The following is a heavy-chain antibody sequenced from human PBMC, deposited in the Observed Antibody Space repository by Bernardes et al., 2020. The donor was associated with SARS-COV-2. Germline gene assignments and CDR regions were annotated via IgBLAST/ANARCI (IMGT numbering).Heavy chain of an antibody. V-gene: IGHV1-18*04. CDR2: ISGYNGKK. J-gene: IGHJ3*02. D-gene: IGHD6-19*01. CDR3: ARDPWGVSYSPGWESAFDI. Sequence: ASVKVSCKASGYTFTSYGITWVRQAPGQGLEWMGWISGYNGKKDYAQKFQGRITMTIETSTTTAYMELRSLRSDDTAVYYCARDPWGVSYSPGWESAFDIWGQGTKGTVSS. CDR1: GYTFTSYG.